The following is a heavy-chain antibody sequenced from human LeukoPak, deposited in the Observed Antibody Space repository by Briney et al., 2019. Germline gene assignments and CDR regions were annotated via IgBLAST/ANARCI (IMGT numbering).Heavy chain of an antibody. CDR3: ARDLWGDYYDSSGYPTLGY. CDR2: ISSSSSYI. CDR1: GFTFSSYS. V-gene: IGHV3-21*01. D-gene: IGHD3-22*01. Sequence: GGSLRLSCAASGFTFSSYSMNWVRQAPGKGLEWVSSISSSSSYIYYADSVKGRFTISRDNAKNSLYLQMNSLRAEDTAVYYCARDLWGDYYDSSGYPTLGYWGQGTLVTVSS. J-gene: IGHJ4*02.